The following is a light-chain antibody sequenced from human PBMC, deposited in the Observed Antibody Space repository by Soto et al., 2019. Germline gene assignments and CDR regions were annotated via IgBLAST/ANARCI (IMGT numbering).Light chain of an antibody. V-gene: IGLV1-40*01. J-gene: IGLJ2*01. CDR1: SSNIGARYD. CDR3: QSYDSSLSGVV. CDR2: ANS. Sequence: QSVLTQPPSVSGAPGQRVTISCTGSSSNIGARYDVYWYQQFPGTAPKLLIYANSFLPSGVPDRFSGSKSGTSASLAITGLQAEDEADYFCQSYDSSLSGVVFGGGTKLTVL.